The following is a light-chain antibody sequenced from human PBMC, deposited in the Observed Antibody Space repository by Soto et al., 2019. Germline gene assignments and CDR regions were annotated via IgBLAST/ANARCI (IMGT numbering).Light chain of an antibody. CDR2: EVS. CDR3: SSYTSSSTVV. CDR1: SSDVGGYNY. J-gene: IGLJ2*01. Sequence: QSVLTQPASVSGSPGQSITISCTGTSSDVGGYNYVSWYQQHPGKVPKLMIYEVSSRPSGISNRFSGSKSGNTASLTISGLHTEDEADYYCSSYTSSSTVVFGGGTKVTVL. V-gene: IGLV2-14*01.